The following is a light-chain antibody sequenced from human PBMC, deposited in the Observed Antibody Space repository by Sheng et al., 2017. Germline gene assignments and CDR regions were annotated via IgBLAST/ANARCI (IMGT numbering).Light chain of an antibody. Sequence: IQLTQSPPSLSASVGDRVTITCRASQGISSRLAWYQQRPGNAPNLLIYAASTLKSGVPSRFSGSGSGTDFTLTISSLQPEDFATYYCQQLHSYPRSFGGGTKVEI. CDR2: AAS. CDR3: QQLHSYPRS. CDR1: QGISSR. V-gene: IGKV1-9*01. J-gene: IGKJ4*01.